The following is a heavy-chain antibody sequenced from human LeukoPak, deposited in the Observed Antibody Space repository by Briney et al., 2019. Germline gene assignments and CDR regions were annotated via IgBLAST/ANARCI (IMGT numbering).Heavy chain of an antibody. J-gene: IGHJ4*02. CDR3: TRVLDGSGLYFDY. CDR2: IKSKTDGGTT. CDR1: GFTFSNAW. V-gene: IGHV3-15*01. Sequence: GGSLRLSCAAPGFTFSNAWMSWVRQAPGKGLEWVGRIKSKTDGGTTDYAAPVKGRFTISRDDSKNTLYLQMNSLKTEDTAVYYCTRVLDGSGLYFDYWGQGTLVTVSS. D-gene: IGHD3-10*01.